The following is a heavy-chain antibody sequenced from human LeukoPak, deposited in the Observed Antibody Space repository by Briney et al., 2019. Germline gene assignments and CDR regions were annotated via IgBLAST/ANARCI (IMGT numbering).Heavy chain of an antibody. J-gene: IGHJ3*01. CDR2: ICYSGST. Sequence: SETLSLTCTVSGGSISSYYWSWIRQPPGKGLEWIGYICYSGSTNYNPSLKSRVTISVDTSKNQFSLKLSSVTAADTAVYYCAKPSNYYGSATDAFDFWGQGTMVTVSS. CDR3: AKPSNYYGSATDAFDF. V-gene: IGHV4-59*01. CDR1: GGSISSYY. D-gene: IGHD3-10*01.